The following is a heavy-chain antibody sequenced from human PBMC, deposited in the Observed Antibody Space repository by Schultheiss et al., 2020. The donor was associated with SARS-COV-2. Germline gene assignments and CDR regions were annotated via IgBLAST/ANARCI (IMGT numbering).Heavy chain of an antibody. CDR3: ATQRYCPKGVCLWGNDY. CDR1: GFTFSSFG. CDR2: ISYEGSKK. V-gene: IGHV3-30*03. J-gene: IGHJ4*02. D-gene: IGHD2-8*01. Sequence: GGSLRLSCAASGFTFSSFGIHWVRQAPGKGLEWVAVISYEGSKKYYADSVQGRFTISRDWSKGTLYLQMNSLTVEDTAVYYCATQRYCPKGVCLWGNDYWGQGILVTVSS.